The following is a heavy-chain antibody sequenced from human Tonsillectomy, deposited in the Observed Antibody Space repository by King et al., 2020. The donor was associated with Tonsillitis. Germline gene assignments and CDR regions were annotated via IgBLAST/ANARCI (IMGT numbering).Heavy chain of an antibody. J-gene: IGHJ2*01. CDR3: ARGGITIFGVVIDPGFFDL. CDR2: TNPSGGSS. CDR1: GYTFTSHY. D-gene: IGHD3-3*01. V-gene: IGHV1-46*01. Sequence: VQLVESGAEVKKPGASVKLSCKTSGYTFTSHYMHGVRQAPGQGLEWMGITNPSGGSSTYAQKFQGRVTLTRDTSTSTFYMELGSLRSEDTAVYYCARGGITIFGVVIDPGFFDLWGRGTLVTVSS.